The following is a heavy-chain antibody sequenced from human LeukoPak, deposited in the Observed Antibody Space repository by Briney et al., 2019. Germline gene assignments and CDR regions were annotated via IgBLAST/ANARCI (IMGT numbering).Heavy chain of an antibody. V-gene: IGHV3-21*01. CDR1: GFTFSSCS. Sequence: PGGSLRLSCAASGFTFSSCSMNWVRQAPGKGLEWVSSISSSSSYIYYADSVKGRFTISRDNAKNSLYLQMNSLRAEDTAVYYCAREGRTMVRGVPDYWGQGTLVTVSS. J-gene: IGHJ4*02. CDR2: ISSSSSYI. CDR3: AREGRTMVRGVPDY. D-gene: IGHD3-10*01.